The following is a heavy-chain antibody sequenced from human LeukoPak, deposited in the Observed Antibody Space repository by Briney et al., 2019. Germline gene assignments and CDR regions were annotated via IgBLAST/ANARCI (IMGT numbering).Heavy chain of an antibody. V-gene: IGHV3-23*01. D-gene: IGHD3-16*01. CDR2: ISGSGGST. CDR3: AKSLSIDGWRGGGFDY. Sequence: GGSLRLSCAASGFTFSSYAMSWVRQAPGKGLEWVSAISGSGGSTYYADSVKGRFTISRDNSKNTLYLQMNSLRAEDTAVYYCAKSLSIDGWRGGGFDYWGQGTLVTVSS. J-gene: IGHJ4*02. CDR1: GFTFSSYA.